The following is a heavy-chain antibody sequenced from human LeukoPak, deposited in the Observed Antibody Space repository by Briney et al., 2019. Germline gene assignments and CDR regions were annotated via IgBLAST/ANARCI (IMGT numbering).Heavy chain of an antibody. J-gene: IGHJ6*02. CDR2: INHSGST. V-gene: IGHV4-34*01. CDR3: ARDRGPPDFWSGYYMDPGWYYYYYGMDV. CDR1: GGSFSGYY. Sequence: SETLSLTCAVYGGSFSGYYWSWIRQPPGKGPEWIGEINHSGSTNYNPSLKSRVTISVDKSKNQFSLKLSSVTAADTAVYYCARDRGPPDFWSGYYMDPGWYYYYYGMDVWGQGTTVTVSS. D-gene: IGHD3-3*01.